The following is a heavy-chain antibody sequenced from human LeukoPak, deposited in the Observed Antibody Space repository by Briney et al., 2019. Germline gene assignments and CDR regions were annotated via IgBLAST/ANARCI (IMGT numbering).Heavy chain of an antibody. CDR1: GGSISSYY. CDR3: ARHPRVLRYFDWSTDAFDI. CDR2: IYYSRST. D-gene: IGHD3-9*01. V-gene: IGHV4-59*08. J-gene: IGHJ3*02. Sequence: PSETLSLTCTVSGGSISSYYWSWIRQPPGKGLEWVGYIYYSRSTNYNPSLKRRVTISVDTSKNQFSLKLSSVTAADTAVYYCARHPRVLRYFDWSTDAFDIWGQGTMVPVSS.